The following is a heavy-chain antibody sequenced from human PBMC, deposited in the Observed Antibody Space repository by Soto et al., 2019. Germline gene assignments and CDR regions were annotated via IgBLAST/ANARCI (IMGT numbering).Heavy chain of an antibody. J-gene: IGHJ6*02. D-gene: IGHD3-3*01. CDR3: AKSPRFLEWFLNENYYYYYGMDV. V-gene: IGHV3-23*01. Sequence: GGSLRLSCAASGFTFSSYAMSWVRQAPGKGLEWVSAISGSGGSTYYADSVKGRFTISRDNSKNTLYLQMNSLRAEDTAVYYCAKSPRFLEWFLNENYYYYYGMDVWGQGTTVTVSS. CDR1: GFTFSSYA. CDR2: ISGSGGST.